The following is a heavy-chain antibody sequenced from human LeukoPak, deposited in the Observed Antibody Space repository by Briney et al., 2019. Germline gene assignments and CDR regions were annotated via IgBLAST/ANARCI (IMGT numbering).Heavy chain of an antibody. J-gene: IGHJ4*02. CDR2: ISTSGRT. Sequence: SQTLSLTRTLSLGSISKVSYYWTWTRHPAGKRREGIVRISTSGRTYYTPSPKTRLTIFIDPSTNHFSLSTHSLAAAHSAVYYRGQGHGDYTVFGFWGQGALVTVSS. V-gene: IGHV4-61*02. CDR1: LGSISKVSYY. D-gene: IGHD4-17*01. CDR3: GQGHGDYTVFGF.